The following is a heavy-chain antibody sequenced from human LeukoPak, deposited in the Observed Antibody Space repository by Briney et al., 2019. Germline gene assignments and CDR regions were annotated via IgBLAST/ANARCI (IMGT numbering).Heavy chain of an antibody. Sequence: GASVNVSCKASGYTFTSYYLYWVRQAPGQGLEWMGVINPSGGSTTSAQKFQGRVTMTRDTSTSTVYMELRSLRSEDTGVYYCARGPGPADGGGCYCFDYWGQGTLVRVSS. D-gene: IGHD2-21*01. J-gene: IGHJ4*02. V-gene: IGHV1-46*01. CDR2: INPSGGST. CDR1: GYTFTSYY. CDR3: ARGPGPADGGGCYCFDY.